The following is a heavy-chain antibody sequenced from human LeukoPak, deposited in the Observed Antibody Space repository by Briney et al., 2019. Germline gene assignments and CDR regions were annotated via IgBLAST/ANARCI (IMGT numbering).Heavy chain of an antibody. V-gene: IGHV3-48*01. D-gene: IGHD5-12*01. Sequence: PGGSLRLSCAASGFTFSQDSMNWVRQAPGKGLEWVSHIRSSSETFYADSVKGRFTISRDNARNSLYLPMNNLRAEDTAIYYCARDAGNSGYGCDLWGQGTLVTVSS. CDR1: GFTFSQDS. CDR2: IRSSSET. CDR3: ARDAGNSGYGCDL. J-gene: IGHJ5*02.